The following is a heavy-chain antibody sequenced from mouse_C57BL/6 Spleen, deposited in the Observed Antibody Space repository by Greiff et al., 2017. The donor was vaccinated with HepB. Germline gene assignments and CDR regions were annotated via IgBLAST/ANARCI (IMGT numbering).Heavy chain of an antibody. V-gene: IGHV1-55*01. CDR1: GYTFTSYW. CDR3: ARRSSTMITGGFAY. Sequence: QVQLQQPGAELVKPGASVKMSCKASGYTFTSYWITWVKQRPGQGLEWIGDIYPGSGSTNYNEKFKSKATLTVDTSSSTAYMQLSSLTSEDSAVYYCARRSSTMITGGFAYWGQGTLVTDSA. J-gene: IGHJ3*01. D-gene: IGHD2-4*01. CDR2: IYPGSGST.